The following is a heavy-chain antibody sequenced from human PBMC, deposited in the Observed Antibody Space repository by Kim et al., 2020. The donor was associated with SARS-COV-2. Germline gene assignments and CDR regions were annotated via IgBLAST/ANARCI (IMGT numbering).Heavy chain of an antibody. D-gene: IGHD6-6*01. CDR1: SLTFSSYD. J-gene: IGHJ2*01. CDR2: IGTADDT. Sequence: GGSLRLSCAASSLTFSSYDMHWVRQATGKGLEWVSAIGTADDTYYADSVKGRFTISRENAKNSLYLQMNALTAGDTAVYYCARETPDSSSYGWYFDLWGRGTLVTVSS. CDR3: ARETPDSSSYGWYFDL. V-gene: IGHV3-13*04.